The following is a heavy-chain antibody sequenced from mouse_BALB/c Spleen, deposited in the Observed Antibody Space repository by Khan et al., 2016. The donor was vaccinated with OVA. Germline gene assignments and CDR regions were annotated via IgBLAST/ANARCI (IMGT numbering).Heavy chain of an antibody. CDR2: IWRGGST. Sequence: QVQLKESGPGLVQPSQSLSITCTVSGFSLTSYGVHWVRQSPGRGLEWLGMIWRGGSTDYNATFISRLSISKDNSKSQVFFIMNSLQAYDTAIYYWARNRNGYFDYWGQGTTLTVSS. CDR1: GFSLTSYG. J-gene: IGHJ2*01. D-gene: IGHD1-1*02. V-gene: IGHV2-2*01. CDR3: ARNRNGYFDY.